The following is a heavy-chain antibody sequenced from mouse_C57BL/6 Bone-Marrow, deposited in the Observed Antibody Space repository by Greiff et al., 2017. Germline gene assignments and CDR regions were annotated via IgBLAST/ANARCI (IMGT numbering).Heavy chain of an antibody. V-gene: IGHV6-6*01. CDR1: GFTFSDAW. CDR3: TRRNYGNYVGFAY. D-gene: IGHD2-1*01. CDR2: IRNKANNHAT. Sequence: EVQLVESGGGLVQPGGSMKLSCAASGFTFSDAWMDWVRQSPEKGLEWVAEIRNKANNHATYYAESVKGRFTISRDDSKSSVYLQMNSLRAEDTGIYYCTRRNYGNYVGFAYWGQGTLVTVSA. J-gene: IGHJ3*01.